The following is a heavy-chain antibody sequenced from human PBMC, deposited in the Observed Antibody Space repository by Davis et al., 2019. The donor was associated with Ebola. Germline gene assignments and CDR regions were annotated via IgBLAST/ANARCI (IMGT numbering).Heavy chain of an antibody. V-gene: IGHV3-48*02. CDR3: VRDDVGALGF. CDR2: ISTSVFPT. CDR1: GFTFSYSS. Sequence: PGGSLRLSCVASGFTFSYSSMNWVRQAPGKGLEWISYISTSVFPTYYADSVKGRFTISRDNAKNSLFLQMNSLRDEDTAVYYCVRDDVGALGFWGQGTLVTVSS. D-gene: IGHD1-26*01. J-gene: IGHJ4*02.